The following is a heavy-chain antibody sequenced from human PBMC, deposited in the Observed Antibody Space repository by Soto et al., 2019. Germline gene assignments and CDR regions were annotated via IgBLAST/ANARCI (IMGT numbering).Heavy chain of an antibody. CDR3: ARGVRYYSSEKPANFDY. J-gene: IGHJ4*02. CDR1: GFTFSDYY. D-gene: IGHD3-10*01. CDR2: ISVSSTYA. V-gene: IGHV3-11*05. Sequence: PGGSLRLSCAASGFTFSDYYMSWIRQAPGKGLECVAYISVSSTYANYADSVEGRFTISGDNAENSLFLQMNSLRADDTAVYYCARGVRYYSSEKPANFDYWGQGALVTVSS.